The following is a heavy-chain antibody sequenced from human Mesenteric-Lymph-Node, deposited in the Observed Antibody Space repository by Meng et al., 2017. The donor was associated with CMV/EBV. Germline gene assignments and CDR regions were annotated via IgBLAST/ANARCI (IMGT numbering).Heavy chain of an antibody. CDR1: GVSINNDKW. J-gene: IGHJ5*02. D-gene: IGHD1-7*01. CDR3: ARHNWDYVGNWFDP. CDR2: MYHTGSA. V-gene: IGHV4-4*02. Sequence: VSGVSINNDKWWSWVRQPPGKGLEWIAEMYHTGSANYNPSLKSRVTISLDKSKNHFSLRLTSVTAADTAIYYCARHNWDYVGNWFDPWGPGTLVTVSS.